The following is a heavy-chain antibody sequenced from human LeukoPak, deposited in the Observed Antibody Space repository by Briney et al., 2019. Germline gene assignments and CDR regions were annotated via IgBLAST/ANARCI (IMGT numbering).Heavy chain of an antibody. V-gene: IGHV1-8*01. D-gene: IGHD6-19*01. CDR2: MSPNCGNT. CDR3: ARGRSRSYYYYYMDV. CDR1: GYTFTSYD. Sequence: ASVKVSCKASGYTFTSYDINWVRQATGQGLEWMGWMSPNCGNTGYAQKFQGRVTMTRNTSISTAYMELSSLRSEDTAVYYCARGRSRSYYYYYMDVWGKGTTVTISS. J-gene: IGHJ6*03.